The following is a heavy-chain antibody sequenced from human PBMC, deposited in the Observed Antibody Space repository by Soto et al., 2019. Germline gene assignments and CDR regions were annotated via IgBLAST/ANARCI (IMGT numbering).Heavy chain of an antibody. Sequence: QVQVVQSGVEVRRPGSSVKVSCKASGDTFKNCVISWVRQAPGQCLEWMGGIIPLFGTTDFAQRLQGRLTITTDDSTTTTYMELSRLRSEDTATYYCAAELGFGKLSVVWGQGTTVIVSS. V-gene: IGHV1-69*01. D-gene: IGHD3-10*01. CDR1: GDTFKNCV. J-gene: IGHJ6*02. CDR2: IIPLFGTT. CDR3: AAELGFGKLSVV.